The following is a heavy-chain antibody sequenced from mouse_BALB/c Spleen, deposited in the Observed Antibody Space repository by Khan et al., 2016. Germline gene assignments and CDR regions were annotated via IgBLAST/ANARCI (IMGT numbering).Heavy chain of an antibody. CDR2: INPDSSTI. J-gene: IGHJ3*01. D-gene: IGHD3-1*01. V-gene: IGHV4-1*02. CDR3: ARRAFGNPAWFVY. CDR1: GFDFSRYW. Sequence: EVQLVESGGGLVQPGGSLKLSCAASGFDFSRYWMSWVRQAPGKGLEWIGEINPDSSTINYTPSLKDKFIISRDNAKNTLYLQMSKVRSEDTALXYCARRAFGNPAWFVYWGQGTLVTVSA.